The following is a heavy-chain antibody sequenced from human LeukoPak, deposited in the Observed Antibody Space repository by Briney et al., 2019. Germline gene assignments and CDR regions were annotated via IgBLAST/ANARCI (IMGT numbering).Heavy chain of an antibody. Sequence: GGSLRLSCAASGFTFSSYWMRWVRQAPGKGLEWVANIKQDGSEKYYVDSVKGRFTISRDNAKNSLYLQMNSLRAEDTAVHYCATPLGGELEIFDYWGQGTLVTVSS. V-gene: IGHV3-7*01. CDR2: IKQDGSEK. CDR1: GFTFSSYW. J-gene: IGHJ4*02. CDR3: ATPLGGELEIFDY. D-gene: IGHD1-26*01.